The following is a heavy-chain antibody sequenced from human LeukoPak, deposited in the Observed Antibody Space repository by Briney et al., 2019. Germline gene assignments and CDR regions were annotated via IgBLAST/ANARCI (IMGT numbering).Heavy chain of an antibody. D-gene: IGHD3-10*01. CDR2: INPNSGGA. V-gene: IGHV1-2*02. CDR3: ARPWGLWFGEFPYLY. Sequence: ASVKVSCKASGYTFTGYYMHWVRQAPGQGLEWMGWINPNSGGANYAQKFQGRVTMTRDTSISTAYMELSRLRSDDTAVYYCARPWGLWFGEFPYLYWGQGTLVTASS. J-gene: IGHJ4*02. CDR1: GYTFTGYY.